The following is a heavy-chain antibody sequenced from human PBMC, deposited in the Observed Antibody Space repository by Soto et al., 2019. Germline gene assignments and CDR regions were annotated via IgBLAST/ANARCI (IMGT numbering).Heavy chain of an antibody. J-gene: IGHJ5*02. D-gene: IGHD2-2*01. CDR3: ARGFCNGTNCYANWFDP. Sequence: EVQLVESGGGLVQPGGSLRLSCAASGFTVTTNYMTWVRQAPGKGLEWVPLIYIAGGTKYADSVEGRLTISRDSSTNTLYLQMNSLRAEDTAVYYCARGFCNGTNCYANWFDPWGQGTLVTVSS. CDR1: GFTVTTNY. CDR2: IYIAGGT. V-gene: IGHV3-66*01.